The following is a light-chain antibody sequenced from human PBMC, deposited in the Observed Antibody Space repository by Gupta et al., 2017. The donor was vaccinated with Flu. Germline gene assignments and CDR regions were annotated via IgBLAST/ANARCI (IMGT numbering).Light chain of an antibody. CDR3: FSTDSTDNYRM. CDR2: EDR. J-gene: IGLJ3*02. V-gene: IGLV3-10*01. CDR1: ASPKEY. Sequence: GQTARITGSGDASPKEYYYWYQQKSGQAPVLVIYEDRKRPSGIPERFSGSNSGTMATLTISGAQVEDEGDYYCFSTDSTDNYRMFGGGTKLTVL.